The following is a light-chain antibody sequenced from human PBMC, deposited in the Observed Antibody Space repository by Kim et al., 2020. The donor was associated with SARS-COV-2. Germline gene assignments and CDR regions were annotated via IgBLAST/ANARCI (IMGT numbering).Light chain of an antibody. Sequence: PASISCRSSQSLLHSNGYNYLDWYLQKPGQSPQLLIYLGSNRASGVPDRFSDSGSGTDFTLKISRVEAEDVGVYYCMQALQTPYSFGQGTKLEI. CDR2: LGS. J-gene: IGKJ2*03. CDR1: QSLLHSNGYNY. V-gene: IGKV2-28*01. CDR3: MQALQTPYS.